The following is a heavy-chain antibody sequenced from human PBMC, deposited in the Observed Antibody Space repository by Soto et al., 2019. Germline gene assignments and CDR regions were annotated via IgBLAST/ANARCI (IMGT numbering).Heavy chain of an antibody. D-gene: IGHD3-16*02. CDR3: ASIMITFRGVISGAFDI. Sequence: EVQLVESGGGLVQPGGSLRLSCAASGFTVSSNYMSWVRQAPGKGLEWVSVIYSGGSTYYADSVKGRFTISRDNSKNTLYLQMNSLRAEDTAVYYCASIMITFRGVISGAFDIWGQGTMVTVSS. CDR1: GFTVSSNY. V-gene: IGHV3-66*01. J-gene: IGHJ3*02. CDR2: IYSGGST.